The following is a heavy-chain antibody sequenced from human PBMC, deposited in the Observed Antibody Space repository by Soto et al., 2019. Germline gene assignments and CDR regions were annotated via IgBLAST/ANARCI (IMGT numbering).Heavy chain of an antibody. D-gene: IGHD2-15*01. CDR3: ARDAYCSGGSCYWGRWFDP. V-gene: IGHV4-30-2*05. CDR1: GGSISSGGYS. J-gene: IGHJ5*02. CDR2: IYHSGST. Sequence: SETLSLTCAVSGGSISSGGYSWSWIRQPPGKGLEWIGYIYHSGSTYYNPSLKSRVTISVDTSKNQFSLKLSSVTAADTAVYYCARDAYCSGGSCYWGRWFDPWGQGTLVTVSS.